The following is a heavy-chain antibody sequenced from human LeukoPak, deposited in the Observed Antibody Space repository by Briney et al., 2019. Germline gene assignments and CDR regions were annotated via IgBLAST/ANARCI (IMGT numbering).Heavy chain of an antibody. CDR1: GFTFSSYG. CDR2: IWYDGSNK. CDR3: AGDGALTIFGVVMDV. V-gene: IGHV3-33*01. Sequence: GGSLRLSCAASGFTFSSYGMHWVRQAPGKGLEWVAVIWYDGSNKYYADSVKGRFTISRDNSKNTLYLQMNSLRAEDTAVYYCAGDGALTIFGVVMDVWGQGTTVTVSS. D-gene: IGHD3-3*01. J-gene: IGHJ6*02.